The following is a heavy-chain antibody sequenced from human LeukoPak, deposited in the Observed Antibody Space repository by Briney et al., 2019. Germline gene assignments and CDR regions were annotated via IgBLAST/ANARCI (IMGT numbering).Heavy chain of an antibody. Sequence: GGSLRLSCAASGFTFSSYSMNWVRQAPGKGLEWVSSISSSSSYIYYADSVKGRFTISRDNAKNSLYLQMNSLRAEDTAVYYCARRIGYCSGGSCYSEAWFDPWGQGTLVTVSS. V-gene: IGHV3-21*01. CDR2: ISSSSSYI. D-gene: IGHD2-15*01. CDR3: ARRIGYCSGGSCYSEAWFDP. CDR1: GFTFSSYS. J-gene: IGHJ5*02.